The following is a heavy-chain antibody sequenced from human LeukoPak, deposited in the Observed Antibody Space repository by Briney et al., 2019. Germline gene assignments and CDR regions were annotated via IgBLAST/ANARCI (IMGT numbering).Heavy chain of an antibody. Sequence: GGSLRLSCAASGFTFSSYNMNWVRQAPGKGLEWVSYISSSSSTIYYADSVKGRFTISRDNAKNSLYLQMNSLRAEDTAVYYCARDLIVATIAGPSWFDPWGQGTLVTVSS. V-gene: IGHV3-48*04. CDR3: ARDLIVATIAGPSWFDP. CDR1: GFTFSSYN. J-gene: IGHJ5*02. D-gene: IGHD5-12*01. CDR2: ISSSSSTI.